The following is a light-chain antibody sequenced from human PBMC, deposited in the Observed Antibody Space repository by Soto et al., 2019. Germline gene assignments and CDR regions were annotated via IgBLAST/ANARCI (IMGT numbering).Light chain of an antibody. Sequence: QSALTQPASVSGSPGQSITISCTGTSSDVGSYNLVSWYQQHPGKAPKLMIYEGSKRPSGVSNRFSGSKSGYTASLTISGLHAEDDADYYCCSHAGSIAHAVFGGGTHLTVL. CDR2: EGS. CDR1: SSDVGSYNL. V-gene: IGLV2-23*01. J-gene: IGLJ7*01. CDR3: CSHAGSIAHAV.